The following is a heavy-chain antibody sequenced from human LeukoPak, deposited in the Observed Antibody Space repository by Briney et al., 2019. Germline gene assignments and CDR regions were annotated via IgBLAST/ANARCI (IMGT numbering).Heavy chain of an antibody. Sequence: GGSLRLSCAASGFTFHSFAMSWVRQAPGKGLEWPSAISGSGASTYYGDSVKGRFTISRDNSRDTLYLQMDSLRAEDTAVYYCAKRPTTVTTFGRDYWGQGTLVTVSS. D-gene: IGHD4-17*01. J-gene: IGHJ4*02. CDR3: AKRPTTVTTFGRDY. CDR2: ISGSGAST. V-gene: IGHV3-23*01. CDR1: GFTFHSFA.